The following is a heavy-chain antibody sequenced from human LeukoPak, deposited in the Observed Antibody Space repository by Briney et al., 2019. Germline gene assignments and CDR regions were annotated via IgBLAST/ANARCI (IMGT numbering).Heavy chain of an antibody. CDR1: GGTFSSYA. Sequence: SVKVSCKASGGTFSSYAISWVRQAPGQGLEWMGGIIPIFVTANYAQKFQGRVTITTDESTSTAYMELSSLRSEDTAVYYCASSHPRVGSRYYDSSGYYYYFDYWGQGTLVTVSS. CDR2: IIPIFVTA. J-gene: IGHJ4*02. CDR3: ASSHPRVGSRYYDSSGYYYYFDY. D-gene: IGHD3-22*01. V-gene: IGHV1-69*05.